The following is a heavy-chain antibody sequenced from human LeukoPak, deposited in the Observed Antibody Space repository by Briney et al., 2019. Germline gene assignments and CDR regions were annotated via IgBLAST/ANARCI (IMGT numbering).Heavy chain of an antibody. Sequence: GGSLRLSCAASGSALSSHWMTWVRQVPGRGPEWVANVNRDGSETYYLDSVKGRFTISKDNAKNSLYLQMNSLRAEDTALYHCARNNGMDVWGQGTTVIVSS. CDR1: GSALSSHW. J-gene: IGHJ6*02. CDR2: VNRDGSET. CDR3: ARNNGMDV. V-gene: IGHV3-7*03.